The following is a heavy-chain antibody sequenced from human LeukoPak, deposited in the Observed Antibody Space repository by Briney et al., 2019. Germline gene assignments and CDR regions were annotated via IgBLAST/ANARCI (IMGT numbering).Heavy chain of an antibody. J-gene: IGHJ6*03. D-gene: IGHD5-18*01. V-gene: IGHV4-34*01. CDR1: GGSFSGYY. CDR2: INHSGST. CDR3: ARGRGTGIQLWKRGYYYMDV. Sequence: SETLSLTCAVYGGSFSGYYWSWIRQPPGKGLEWIGEINHSGSTNYNPSLESRVTISVDTSKNQFSLKLSSVTAADTAVYYCARGRGTGIQLWKRGYYYMDVWGKGTTVTVSS.